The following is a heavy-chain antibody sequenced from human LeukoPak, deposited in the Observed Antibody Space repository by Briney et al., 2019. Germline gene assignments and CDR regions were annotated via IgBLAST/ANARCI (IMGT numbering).Heavy chain of an antibody. Sequence: SETLSLTCTVSGGSISSYYWSWIRQPPGKGLEWIGYIYYSGSTNYNPSIKSRVTISVDTSKSQFSLKLTSVTAADTAVYYCARDRGGVGYFDYWGQGTLVTVSS. CDR3: ARDRGGVGYFDY. J-gene: IGHJ4*02. V-gene: IGHV4-59*01. D-gene: IGHD1-26*01. CDR2: IYYSGST. CDR1: GGSISSYY.